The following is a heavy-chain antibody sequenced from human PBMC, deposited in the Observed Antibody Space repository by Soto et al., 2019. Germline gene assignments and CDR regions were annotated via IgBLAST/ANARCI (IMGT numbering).Heavy chain of an antibody. CDR3: ARGGGGYQLLSNWFDP. Sequence: QVQLVQSGAEVKKPGSSVKVSCKASGGTFSSYAISWVRQAPGQGLEWMGGIIPIFGTANYAQKFQGRVTITADESTSTAYMGLSRLRSEDTAVYYCARGGGGYQLLSNWFDPWGQGTLVTVSS. J-gene: IGHJ5*02. V-gene: IGHV1-69*01. CDR1: GGTFSSYA. CDR2: IIPIFGTA. D-gene: IGHD2-2*01.